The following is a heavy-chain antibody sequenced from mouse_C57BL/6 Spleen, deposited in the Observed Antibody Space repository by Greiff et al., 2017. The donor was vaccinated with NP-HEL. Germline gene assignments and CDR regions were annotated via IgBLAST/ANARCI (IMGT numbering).Heavy chain of an antibody. CDR2: IYPGDGDT. J-gene: IGHJ4*01. Sequence: VQLQQSGAELVKPGASVKISCKASGYAFSSYWMNWVKQRPGKGLEWIGQIYPGDGDTNYNGKFKGKATLTADKSSSTAYMQLSSLTSEDSAVYFCARWDYGSSSMDYWGQGTSVTVSS. V-gene: IGHV1-80*01. CDR3: ARWDYGSSSMDY. D-gene: IGHD1-1*01. CDR1: GYAFSSYW.